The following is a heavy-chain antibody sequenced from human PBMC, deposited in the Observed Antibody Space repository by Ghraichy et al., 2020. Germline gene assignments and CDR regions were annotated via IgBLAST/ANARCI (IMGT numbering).Heavy chain of an antibody. D-gene: IGHD2-2*01. CDR1: GLTFSNYA. V-gene: IGHV3-23*01. CDR2: ISGSGDST. J-gene: IGHJ4*02. Sequence: GGSLRLSCAASGLTFSNYAMAWVRQSPGKGLDWVSTISGSGDSTNYADSVKGRFTISRDNSKNTLYLQMNGLRAEDTAVYFCAKKPYCSSTTCYAFDSWGQGTLVTVSS. CDR3: AKKPYCSSTTCYAFDS.